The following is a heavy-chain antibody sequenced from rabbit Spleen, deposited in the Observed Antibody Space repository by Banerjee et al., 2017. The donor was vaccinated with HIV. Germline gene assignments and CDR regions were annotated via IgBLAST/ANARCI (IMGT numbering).Heavy chain of an antibody. Sequence: EQLEESGGGLVKPEGSLTLTCKASGVSLNDKDVMCWVRQAPGKGLEWIACINIVTGKSVYASWAKGRFTISKTSSTTVTLQMTGLTAADTATYFCARDDSGDSGFAFRLWGPGTLVTVS. J-gene: IGHJ6*01. CDR2: INIVTGKS. D-gene: IGHD1-1*01. CDR1: GVSLNDKDV. V-gene: IGHV1S45*01. CDR3: ARDDSGDSGFAFRL.